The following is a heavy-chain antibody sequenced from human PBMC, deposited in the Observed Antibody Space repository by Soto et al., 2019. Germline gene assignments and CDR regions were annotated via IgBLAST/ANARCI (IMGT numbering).Heavy chain of an antibody. V-gene: IGHV1-8*01. Sequence: QVQLVQSGAEVKKPGASVKVSCKASGYTFTNYEINWVRQATGQGLAWMGWMNPGSGNTGYAHKFQGRVTITRNISISTADMELSRLGSDDTAIYYWSRMAASGSLNWFEPWGQGTLVTVSS. CDR1: GYTFTNYE. D-gene: IGHD3-10*01. J-gene: IGHJ5*02. CDR2: MNPGSGNT. CDR3: SRMAASGSLNWFEP.